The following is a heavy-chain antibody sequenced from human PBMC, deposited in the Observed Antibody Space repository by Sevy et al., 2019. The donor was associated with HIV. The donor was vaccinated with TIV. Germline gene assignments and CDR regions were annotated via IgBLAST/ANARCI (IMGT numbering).Heavy chain of an antibody. CDR2: IYFTGNT. CDR1: GGSISSYF. CDR3: ARGSTTLPRVLDY. V-gene: IGHV4-59*01. D-gene: IGHD1-1*01. J-gene: IGHJ4*02. Sequence: SETLSLTCSVSGGSISSYFWTWVRQSPGKGLEWIGNIYFTGNTDYSPSLKSRVTLSLDTSKSQFSLTLKSVTAADTAIYFCARGSTTLPRVLDYWGQGTLVTVSS.